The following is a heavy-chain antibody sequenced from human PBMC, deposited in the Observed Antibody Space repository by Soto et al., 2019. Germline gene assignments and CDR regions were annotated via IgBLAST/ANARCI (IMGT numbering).Heavy chain of an antibody. CDR3: ARDWHYYDSSGTTTRAFDI. J-gene: IGHJ3*02. CDR1: GFTFSSYS. D-gene: IGHD3-22*01. V-gene: IGHV3-21*04. Sequence: PGGSLRLSCAASGFTFSSYSMNWVRQAPGKGLEWVSSISSSSSYIYYADSVKGRFTISRDNAKNSLYLQMNSLRAEDTAVYYCARDWHYYDSSGTTTRAFDIWGQGTMVTVSS. CDR2: ISSSSSYI.